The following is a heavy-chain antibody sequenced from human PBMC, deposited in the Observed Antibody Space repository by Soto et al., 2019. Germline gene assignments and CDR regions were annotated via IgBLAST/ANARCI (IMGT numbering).Heavy chain of an antibody. CDR2: IIPIFGTA. Sequence: QVQLVQSGAEVKKPGSSVKVSCKASGGTFSSYAISWVRQAPGQGREWMGGIIPIFGTANYAQKFQGRVTITADKSTSTAYMGLSSLRSEDTAVYYCASESDSSDYYYYGMDVWGQGTTVTVSS. V-gene: IGHV1-69*06. D-gene: IGHD2-15*01. CDR1: GGTFSSYA. CDR3: ASESDSSDYYYYGMDV. J-gene: IGHJ6*02.